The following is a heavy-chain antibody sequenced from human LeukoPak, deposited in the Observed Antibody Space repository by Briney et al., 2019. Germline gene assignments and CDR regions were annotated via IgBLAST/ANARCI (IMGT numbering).Heavy chain of an antibody. CDR3: ARALPAAEYYFDY. D-gene: IGHD2-2*01. V-gene: IGHV4-39*01. Sequence: PSETLSLTCTVSGGSISSSSYYWGWIRQPPGKGPEWIGSIYYSGSTYYNPSLKSRVTISVDTSKNQFSLKLSSVTAADTAVYYCARALPAAEYYFDYWGQGTLVTVSS. CDR1: GGSISSSSYY. J-gene: IGHJ4*02. CDR2: IYYSGST.